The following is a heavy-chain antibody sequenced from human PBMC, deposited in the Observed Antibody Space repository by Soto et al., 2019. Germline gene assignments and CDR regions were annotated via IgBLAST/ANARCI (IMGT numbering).Heavy chain of an antibody. CDR1: GGSISSGGYY. J-gene: IGHJ6*02. Sequence: SETLSLTCTVSGGSISSGGYYWSWIRQPPGKGLEWIGYMYHSGSTNYNPSLKSRVTISVDTSKNQFSLKLSSVTAADTAVYYCARSGWGGDYYGMDVWGQGTTVTVSS. CDR2: MYHSGST. D-gene: IGHD7-27*01. CDR3: ARSGWGGDYYGMDV. V-gene: IGHV4-30-2*01.